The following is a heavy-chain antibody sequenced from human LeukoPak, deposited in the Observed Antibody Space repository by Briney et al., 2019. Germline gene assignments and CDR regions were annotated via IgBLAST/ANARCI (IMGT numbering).Heavy chain of an antibody. CDR3: ARLPMVRGVIVDY. Sequence: ASVKVSCKASGYTFTGYYMHWVRQAPGQGLEWMGWINPNSGGTNYAQKFQGRVTMTRDTSISTAYMELSRLRSDDTAVYYCARLPMVRGVIVDYWGQGTLVTVSS. CDR1: GYTFTGYY. D-gene: IGHD3-10*01. V-gene: IGHV1-2*02. CDR2: INPNSGGT. J-gene: IGHJ4*02.